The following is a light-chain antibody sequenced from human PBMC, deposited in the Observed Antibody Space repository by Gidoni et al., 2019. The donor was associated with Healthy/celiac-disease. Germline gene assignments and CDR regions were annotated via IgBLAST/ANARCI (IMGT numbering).Light chain of an antibody. V-gene: IGKV1-39*01. CDR3: QQSYSTPYT. J-gene: IGKJ2*01. Sequence: SQSISSYLNWYQQKPGKAPKLLIYAASSLQSGVPSRFSGSGSGTDFTLTISSLQPEDFATYYCQQSYSTPYTFGQGTKLEIK. CDR2: AAS. CDR1: QSISSY.